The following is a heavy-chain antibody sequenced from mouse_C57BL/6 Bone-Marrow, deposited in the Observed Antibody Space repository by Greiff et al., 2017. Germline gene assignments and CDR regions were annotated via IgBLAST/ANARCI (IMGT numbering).Heavy chain of an antibody. CDR3: ARQVGYYYGHYAMDY. Sequence: EVQLQESGPGLVKPSQSLSLTCSVTGYSITSGYYWNWIRQFPGNKLEWMGYISYDGSNNYNPSLKNRISITRDTSKNQFFLKLNSVTTEDTATYYCARQVGYYYGHYAMDYWGQGTSVTVSS. CDR1: GYSITSGYY. D-gene: IGHD1-1*01. J-gene: IGHJ4*01. V-gene: IGHV3-6*01. CDR2: ISYDGSN.